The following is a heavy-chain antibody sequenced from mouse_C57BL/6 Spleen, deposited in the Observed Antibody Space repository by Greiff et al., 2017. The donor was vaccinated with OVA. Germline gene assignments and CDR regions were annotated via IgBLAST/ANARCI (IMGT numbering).Heavy chain of an antibody. CDR1: GYTFTSYW. D-gene: IGHD3-2*02. CDR2: IDPSDSET. V-gene: IGHV1-52*01. CDR3: ARLETAQAYAMDY. J-gene: IGHJ4*01. Sequence: QVQLQQPGAELVRPGSSVKLSCKASGYTFTSYWMHWVKQRPIQGLEWIGNIDPSDSETHYNQKFKDKATLTVDKSSSTAYMQLSSLTSEDSAVYYCARLETAQAYAMDYWGQGTSVTVSS.